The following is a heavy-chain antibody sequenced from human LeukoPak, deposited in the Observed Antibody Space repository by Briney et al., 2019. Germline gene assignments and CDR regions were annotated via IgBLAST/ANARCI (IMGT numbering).Heavy chain of an antibody. D-gene: IGHD3-3*01. CDR2: IYHSGST. CDR3: ARDIWSGYPGGDV. V-gene: IGHV4-30-2*01. J-gene: IGHJ6*04. Sequence: PSETLSLTCTVSGGSISSGGYYWSWIRQPPGKGLEWIGYIYHSGSTYYNPSLKSRVTISVDRSKNQFSLKLSSVTAADTAVYYCARDIWSGYPGGDVWGKGTTVTVSS. CDR1: GGSISSGGYY.